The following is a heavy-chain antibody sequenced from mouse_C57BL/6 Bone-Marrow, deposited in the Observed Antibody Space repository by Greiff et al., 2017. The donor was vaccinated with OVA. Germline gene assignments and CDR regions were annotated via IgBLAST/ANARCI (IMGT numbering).Heavy chain of an antibody. J-gene: IGHJ1*03. Sequence: QVQLQQSGAELVRPGTSVKVSCKASGYAFTNYLIEWVKQRPGQGLDWIGVFIPGSGGPNYNEKFKAKATLTADKSSSTAYMQLSSLTSEDSAVYFCARDGYYELHWYFDVWGTGTTVTVSS. D-gene: IGHD2-3*01. CDR2: FIPGSGGP. V-gene: IGHV1-54*01. CDR3: ARDGYYELHWYFDV. CDR1: GYAFTNYL.